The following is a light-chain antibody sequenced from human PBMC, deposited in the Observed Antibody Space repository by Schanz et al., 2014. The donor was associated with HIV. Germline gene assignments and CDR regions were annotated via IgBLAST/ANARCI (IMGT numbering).Light chain of an antibody. CDR1: SGSVSTGHH. CDR3: VLHMGGGVWV. Sequence: QAVVTQEPSFSVSPGGTVTLTCGLTSGSVSTGHHPSWYQRPPGPPPRTLIYNTDTRSFGVPDRFSGSILGNKAALTITGAQADDESDYYCVLHMGGGVWVFGGGTKLTVL. V-gene: IGLV8-61*01. J-gene: IGLJ3*02. CDR2: NTD.